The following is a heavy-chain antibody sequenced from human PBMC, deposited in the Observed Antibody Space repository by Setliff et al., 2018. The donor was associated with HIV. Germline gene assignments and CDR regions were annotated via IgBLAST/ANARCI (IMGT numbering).Heavy chain of an antibody. V-gene: IGHV1-46*01. CDR2: INPSGGST. D-gene: IGHD5-18*01. CDR1: GYTFTTYY. CDR3: ARGEVPRGYSYGYFQNY. Sequence: ASVKVSCKASGYTFTTYYIHWVRQAPGQGLEWLGVINPSGGSTSYAQKFQGRVTMTRGTSTGTVYMELRSLRSEDTAVYYCARGEVPRGYSYGYFQNYWGQGTLVTVSS. J-gene: IGHJ4*02.